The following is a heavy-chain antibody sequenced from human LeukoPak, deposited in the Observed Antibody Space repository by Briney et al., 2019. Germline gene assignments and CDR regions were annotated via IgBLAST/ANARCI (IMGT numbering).Heavy chain of an antibody. D-gene: IGHD6-19*01. CDR1: GGSISTYY. CDR3: ARGRGIAVAGTRRAFDI. CDR2: IYYSGYT. V-gene: IGHV4-59*12. J-gene: IGHJ3*02. Sequence: PSETLSLTCTVSGGSISTYYWSWIRQSPGKGLEWIGYIYYSGYTNYNPSLKSRVTISVDTSKNQFSLKLSSVTAADTAVYYCARGRGIAVAGTRRAFDIWGQGTMVTVSS.